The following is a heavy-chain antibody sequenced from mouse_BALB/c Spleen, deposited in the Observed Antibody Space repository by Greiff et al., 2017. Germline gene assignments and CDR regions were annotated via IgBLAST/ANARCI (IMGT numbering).Heavy chain of an antibody. CDR2: IDPSDSET. CDR1: GYTFPSYW. D-gene: IGHD1-1*01. V-gene: IGHV1-69*02. Sequence: QVQLQQPGAELVKPGAPVKLSCKASGYTFPSYWMNWVKQRPGRGLEWIGRIDPSDSETHYNQKFKDKATLTVDKSSSTAYIQLSSLTSEDSAVYYCARGGSSYWYFDVWGAGTTVTVSS. J-gene: IGHJ1*01. CDR3: ARGGSSYWYFDV.